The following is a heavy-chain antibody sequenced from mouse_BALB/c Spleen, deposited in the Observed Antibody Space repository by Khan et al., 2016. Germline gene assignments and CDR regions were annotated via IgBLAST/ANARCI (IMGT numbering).Heavy chain of an antibody. J-gene: IGHJ3*01. CDR2: ISYSGST. D-gene: IGHD2-1*01. CDR1: GYSITSDYA. CDR3: AGSGALYGNSPY. V-gene: IGHV3-2*02. Sequence: EVQLQESGPGLVKPSQSLSLTCTVTGYSITSDYARNWIRQFPGNKLEWMGHISYSGSTSYNPSLKSRISITRDTSKNQFFLQLNSVTAEDTATXNCAGSGALYGNSPYWGQGTLVTVSA.